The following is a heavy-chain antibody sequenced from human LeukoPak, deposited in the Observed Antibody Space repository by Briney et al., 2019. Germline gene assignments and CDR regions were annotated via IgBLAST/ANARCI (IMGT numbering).Heavy chain of an antibody. CDR1: GFGLSVLS. Sequence: ASVKVSCKISGFGLSVLSIHWMRQTPGKGLEWVGGIRPETGEPIFAQKFRGQVTITEDTFTDTGYLELRGLTSEDTAVYYCSTDSGRSYIYFDFWGQGTLVTVSS. J-gene: IGHJ4*02. V-gene: IGHV1-24*01. D-gene: IGHD3-10*01. CDR2: IRPETGEP. CDR3: STDSGRSYIYFDF.